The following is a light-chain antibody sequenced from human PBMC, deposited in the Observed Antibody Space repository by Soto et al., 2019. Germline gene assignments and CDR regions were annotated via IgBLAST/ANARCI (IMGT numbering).Light chain of an antibody. CDR3: QQYNTYPWT. Sequence: DIQMTQSPSTLSASVGDRVTITCRASQSISNWLAWYQQRPGKAPKLLIYDASSLESGVPSRFRGSGSGTEFTLTISSLQPDDFATYYCQQYNTYPWTFGQGTKVEIK. V-gene: IGKV1-5*01. CDR1: QSISNW. CDR2: DAS. J-gene: IGKJ1*01.